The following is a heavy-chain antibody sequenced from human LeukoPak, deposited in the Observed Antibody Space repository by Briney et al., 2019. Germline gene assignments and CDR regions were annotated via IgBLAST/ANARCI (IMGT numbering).Heavy chain of an antibody. V-gene: IGHV1-18*01. D-gene: IGHD2-2*01. CDR1: GYTFTSYG. CDR3: ARAIGEVVPAARDY. CDR2: ISAYNGNT. J-gene: IGHJ4*02. Sequence: ASVKVSYKASGYTFTSYGISWVRQAPGQGLEWMGWISAYNGNTNYAQKLQGRVTMTTDTSTSTAYMELRSLRSDDTAVYYCARAIGEVVPAARDYWGQGTLVTVSS.